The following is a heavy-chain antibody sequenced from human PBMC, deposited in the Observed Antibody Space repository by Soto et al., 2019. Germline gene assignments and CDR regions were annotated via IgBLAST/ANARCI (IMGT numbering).Heavy chain of an antibody. Sequence: AASVKVSCKAPGYTFTSYAMHWVRQAPGQRLEWMGWINAGNGNTKYSQKFQGRVTITRDTSASTAYMELSSLRSEDTAVYYCARETPSFTYYYGSGSYQPLDYWGQGTLVTVSS. J-gene: IGHJ4*02. CDR1: GYTFTSYA. D-gene: IGHD3-10*01. V-gene: IGHV1-3*01. CDR2: INAGNGNT. CDR3: ARETPSFTYYYGSGSYQPLDY.